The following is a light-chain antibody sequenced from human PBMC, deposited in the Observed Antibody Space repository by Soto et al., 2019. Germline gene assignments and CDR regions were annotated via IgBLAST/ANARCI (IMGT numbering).Light chain of an antibody. Sequence: QSVLTQPPSASGTPGQRVTISCSGSSSNIGSNTVNWYQQLPGTAPKLLIYSNNQRPSGVPDRFSGSKSGTSASLAISGLQSEDEDDYYCAAWDDSLNGYALGTGTKVTVL. CDR3: AAWDDSLNGYA. CDR1: SSNIGSNT. V-gene: IGLV1-44*01. J-gene: IGLJ1*01. CDR2: SNN.